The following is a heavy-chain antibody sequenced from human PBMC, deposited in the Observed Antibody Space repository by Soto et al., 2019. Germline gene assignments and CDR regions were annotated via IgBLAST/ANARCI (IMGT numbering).Heavy chain of an antibody. Sequence: GGFLRLSCAASGFTFSSYSMNWVRQAPGKGLEWVSSISSSSSYIYYADSVKGRFTISRDNAKNSLYLQMNSLRAEDTAVYYCARDAGYYDILTGYYSPSFDYWGQGTLVTVSS. CDR1: GFTFSSYS. CDR3: ARDAGYYDILTGYYSPSFDY. V-gene: IGHV3-21*01. D-gene: IGHD3-9*01. CDR2: ISSSSSYI. J-gene: IGHJ4*02.